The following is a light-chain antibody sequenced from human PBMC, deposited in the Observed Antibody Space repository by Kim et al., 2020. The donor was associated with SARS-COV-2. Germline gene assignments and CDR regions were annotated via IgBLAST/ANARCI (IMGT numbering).Light chain of an antibody. J-gene: IGLJ2*01. CDR3: AAWDDSLNGVV. V-gene: IGLV1-44*01. CDR2: SNN. Sequence: QSVLTQPPSASGTPGQRVTISCSGSSSNIGSNTVNWYQQLPGTAPKLLIYSNNQRPSGVPDRFSGSKSGTSASLAISGFQSEDEADYYCAAWDDSLNGVVFGGGTQLTVL. CDR1: SSNIGSNT.